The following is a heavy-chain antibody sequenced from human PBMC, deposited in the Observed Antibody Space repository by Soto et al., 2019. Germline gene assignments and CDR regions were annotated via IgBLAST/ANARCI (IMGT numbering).Heavy chain of an antibody. CDR3: ARERRITIFGVVTHDAFDI. CDR2: INPSGGST. D-gene: IGHD3-3*01. CDR1: GYTFTSYY. Sequence: ASVKVSCKASGYTFTSYYMHWVRQAPGQGLEWMGIINPSGGSTSYAQKFQGRVTMTRDTSTSTVYMELSSLRSEDTAVYYCARERRITIFGVVTHDAFDIWGQGTMVTVSS. J-gene: IGHJ3*02. V-gene: IGHV1-46*01.